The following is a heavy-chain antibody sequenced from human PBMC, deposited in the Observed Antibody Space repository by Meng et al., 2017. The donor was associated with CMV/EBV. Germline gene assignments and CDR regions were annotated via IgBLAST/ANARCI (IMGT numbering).Heavy chain of an antibody. CDR2: ISGSGGST. D-gene: IGHD1-14*01. CDR3: AKYAGPGRFPKTTYYFDY. CDR1: GFTFSSYA. Sequence: GGSLRLSCAASGFTFSSYAMSWVRQAPGKGLEWVSAISGSGGSTYYADSVKGRFTISRDNSKNTLYLQMNSLRAEDTAVYYCAKYAGPGRFPKTTYYFDYWGQGTLVTVSS. J-gene: IGHJ4*02. V-gene: IGHV3-23*01.